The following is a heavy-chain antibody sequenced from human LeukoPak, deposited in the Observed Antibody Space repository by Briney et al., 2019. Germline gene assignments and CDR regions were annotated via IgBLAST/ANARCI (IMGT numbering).Heavy chain of an antibody. CDR1: GFTFSSYG. D-gene: IGHD3-10*01. Sequence: GGSLRLSCAASGFTFSSYGMHWVRQAPGKGLEWVAVIWYDGSNKYYADSVKGRLTISRDNSKNTLYLQMNSLRAEDTAVYYCARDGTARYGSGVFDYWAREPWSPSPQ. J-gene: IGHJ4*02. CDR2: IWYDGSNK. V-gene: IGHV3-33*01. CDR3: ARDGTARYGSGVFDY.